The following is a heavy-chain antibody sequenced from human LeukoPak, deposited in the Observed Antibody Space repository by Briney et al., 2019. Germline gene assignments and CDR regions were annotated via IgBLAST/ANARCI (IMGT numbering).Heavy chain of an antibody. CDR3: ARRSYCSGGSCVHSFDY. J-gene: IGHJ4*02. V-gene: IGHV3-74*01. CDR2: INSDGSTT. Sequence: PGGSLRLSCEASGFTFSSYWMHWVRQVPGKGLVWVSRINSDGSTTTYADSVKGRFTTSRDNAKNTLYLQMNSLRAEDTAVYYCARRSYCSGGSCVHSFDYWGQGTLVTVSS. D-gene: IGHD2-15*01. CDR1: GFTFSSYW.